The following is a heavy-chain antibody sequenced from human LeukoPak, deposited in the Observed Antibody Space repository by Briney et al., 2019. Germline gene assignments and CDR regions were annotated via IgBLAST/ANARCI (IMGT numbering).Heavy chain of an antibody. CDR2: MNPNSGNT. V-gene: IGHV1-8*03. CDR3: ARGPGVPARNYYYYMDV. J-gene: IGHJ6*03. D-gene: IGHD3-3*01. CDR1: GYTFTSYD. Sequence: GASVKVSCKASGYTFTSYDINWVRQATGQGLEWMGWMNPNSGNTGYAQKFQGRVTITRNTSISTAYMELSSLRSEDTAVYYCARGPGVPARNYYYYMDVWGKGTTVTVSS.